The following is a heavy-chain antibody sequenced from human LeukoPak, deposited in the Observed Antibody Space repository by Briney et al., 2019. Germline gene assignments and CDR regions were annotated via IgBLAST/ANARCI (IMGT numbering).Heavy chain of an antibody. CDR1: GFTFSSYS. CDR3: ARAWRGWLDY. Sequence: GGSLRLSCAASGFTFSSYSMNWVRQAPGKGLEWVSYISSSSTIYYADSVKGRFTISRDNSKNTLYLQMSSLRAEDTAVYYCARAWRGWLDYWGQGTLVTVSS. CDR2: ISSSSTI. D-gene: IGHD6-19*01. J-gene: IGHJ4*02. V-gene: IGHV3-48*01.